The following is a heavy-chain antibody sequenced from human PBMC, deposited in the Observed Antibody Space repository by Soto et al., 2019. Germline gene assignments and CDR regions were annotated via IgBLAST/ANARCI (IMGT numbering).Heavy chain of an antibody. J-gene: IGHJ4*02. CDR3: ARAVGGSSSRGDY. CDR1: GYTFTSYA. V-gene: IGHV1-3*05. D-gene: IGHD6-13*01. CDR2: INAGNGNT. Sequence: QVQLVQSGAEEKKPGASVKVSCKASGYTFTSYAMHWVRQAPGQRLEWMGWINAGNGNTKYSQKFQGRVIITRDTSASTAYMELRSLRSEDTAVYYCARAVGGSSSRGDYWGQGTLVTVS.